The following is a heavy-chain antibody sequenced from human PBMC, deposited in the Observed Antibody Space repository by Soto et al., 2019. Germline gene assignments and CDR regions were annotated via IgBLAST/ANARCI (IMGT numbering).Heavy chain of an antibody. Sequence: GGSLRLSCAASGFTFSSYGMHWVRQAPGKGLEWVAVIWYDGSNKYYADSVKGRFTISRDNSKNTLYLQMNSLRAEDTAVYYCARVGHDYGDYERLSDWGQGTLVTVSS. D-gene: IGHD4-17*01. V-gene: IGHV3-33*01. CDR3: ARVGHDYGDYERLSD. CDR1: GFTFSSYG. J-gene: IGHJ4*02. CDR2: IWYDGSNK.